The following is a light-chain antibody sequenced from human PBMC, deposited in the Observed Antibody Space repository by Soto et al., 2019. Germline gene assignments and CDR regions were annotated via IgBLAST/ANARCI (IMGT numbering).Light chain of an antibody. V-gene: IGKV3-20*01. Sequence: EIVLTQSPGTLSLSPGERATLSCRASQSVSSSYLGWYQQKPGQAPRLLIYGASSRATGIPDRFSGSGSGTDFTLTISRLEPEDFAVYYCQHYGSSLWTFGQGTKVDIK. CDR3: QHYGSSLWT. CDR2: GAS. J-gene: IGKJ1*01. CDR1: QSVSSSY.